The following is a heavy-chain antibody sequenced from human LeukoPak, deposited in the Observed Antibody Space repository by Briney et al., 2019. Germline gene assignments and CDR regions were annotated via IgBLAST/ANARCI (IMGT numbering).Heavy chain of an antibody. V-gene: IGHV4-59*01. D-gene: IGHD3-10*01. CDR3: ARDGLWFGENYMDV. CDR2: IYYSGST. CDR1: GGSISTYC. Sequence: SETLSLTCTVSGGSISTYCWTWVRQPPGKGLERIGYIYYSGSTNYNPSLKSRVTISVDTSKNQFSLKLSSVTAADTAVYYCARDGLWFGENYMDVWGKGTTVTVSS. J-gene: IGHJ6*03.